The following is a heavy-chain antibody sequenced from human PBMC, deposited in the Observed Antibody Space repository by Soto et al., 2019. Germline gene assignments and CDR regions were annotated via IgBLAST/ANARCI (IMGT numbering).Heavy chain of an antibody. V-gene: IGHV3-7*01. CDR3: FNVAFGY. Sequence: EVQLVESGGGLVQPGGSPRLSCAASGFSFRSNWMSWVRQAPGKVLEWVAIIKEDGSEEYYVDSVKGRFTISRDNAQNSLYLQMNSLRAEDTALYYCFNVAFGYWGQGTLVTVSS. CDR2: IKEDGSEE. J-gene: IGHJ4*02. CDR1: GFSFRSNW.